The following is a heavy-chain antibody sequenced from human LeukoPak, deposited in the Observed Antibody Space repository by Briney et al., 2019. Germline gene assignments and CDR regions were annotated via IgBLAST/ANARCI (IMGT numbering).Heavy chain of an antibody. J-gene: IGHJ6*02. Sequence: ASVTVSCKASGYTFTSYYMHWVRQAPGQGLEWMGIINPSGGSTSYAQKFQGRVTMTRDTSTSTVYMELSSLRSEDTAVYYCARVRVVVAEDYYGMDVWGQGTTVTVSS. CDR3: ARVRVVVAEDYYGMDV. CDR2: INPSGGST. V-gene: IGHV1-46*01. CDR1: GYTFTSYY. D-gene: IGHD2-15*01.